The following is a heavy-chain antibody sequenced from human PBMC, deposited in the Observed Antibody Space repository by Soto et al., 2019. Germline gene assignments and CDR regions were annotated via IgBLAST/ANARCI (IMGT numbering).Heavy chain of an antibody. V-gene: IGHV4-59*01. D-gene: IGHD7-27*01. Sequence: QVQLQESGPGLVKPSETLSLTCTVSGGSISSYYWSWIRQPPGKGLEWIGYIYYSGSTNYNPSLQSRVTISVDTSKNQFSLKLSSVTAADTAVYYCARRWGTSFDFWGQGTLVTVSS. CDR3: ARRWGTSFDF. J-gene: IGHJ4*02. CDR1: GGSISSYY. CDR2: IYYSGST.